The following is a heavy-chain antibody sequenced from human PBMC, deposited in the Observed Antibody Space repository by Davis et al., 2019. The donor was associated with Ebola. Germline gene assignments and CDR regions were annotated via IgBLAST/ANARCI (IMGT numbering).Heavy chain of an antibody. CDR2: ISGSGGST. Sequence: GESLKISCAASGFTFSSYAMSWVRQAPGKGLEWVSAISGSGGSTYYADSVKGRFIISRDNSKNTLYLQMNSLRAEDTAVYYCARESIVVVAATAKNYYYYGMDVWGKGTTVTVSS. J-gene: IGHJ6*04. D-gene: IGHD2-15*01. CDR3: ARESIVVVAATAKNYYYYGMDV. V-gene: IGHV3-23*01. CDR1: GFTFSSYA.